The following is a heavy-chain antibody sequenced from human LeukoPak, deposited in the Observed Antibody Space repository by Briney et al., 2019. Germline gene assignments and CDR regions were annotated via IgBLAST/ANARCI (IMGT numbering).Heavy chain of an antibody. CDR1: GYTFTNYY. Sequence: ASVKVSCKASGYTFTNYYMHWVRQAPGQGLEWMGIIRPSGGSTSYAQKFQGRVTLTRDTSTTTVHMELSSLRSEDTAVYYCARDSVAGPWYFDLWGRGTLVTVSS. CDR3: ARDSVAGPWYFDL. D-gene: IGHD6-19*01. V-gene: IGHV1-46*01. J-gene: IGHJ2*01. CDR2: IRPSGGST.